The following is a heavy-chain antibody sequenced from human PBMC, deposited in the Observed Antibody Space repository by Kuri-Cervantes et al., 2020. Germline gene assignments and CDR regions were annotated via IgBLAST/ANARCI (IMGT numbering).Heavy chain of an antibody. CDR3: ARTMIVALGPTCMDV. V-gene: IGHV1-18*01. CDR2: ISAYNGNT. D-gene: IGHD3-22*01. J-gene: IGHJ6*02. CDR1: GYTFTSYG. Sequence: ASVKVSCKASGYTFTSYGISWVRQAPGQGLEWMGWISAYNGNTNYAQKLQGRVTMTTDTSTSTAYMELRSPRSNDTAVYYCARTMIVALGPTCMDVWGQGTTVTVSS.